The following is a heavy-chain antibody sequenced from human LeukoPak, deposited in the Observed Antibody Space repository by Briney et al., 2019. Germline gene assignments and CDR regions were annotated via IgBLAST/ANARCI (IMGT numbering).Heavy chain of an antibody. CDR2: INPSGGST. D-gene: IGHD5-18*01. J-gene: IGHJ5*02. CDR1: GYTFTSYY. V-gene: IGHV1-46*01. Sequence: ASVKVSCKASGYTFTSYYMHWVRQAPGQGLEWMGIINPSGGSTSYAQKFHGRGTMTRDRSTGTVYMELSRLRSEEPAVYYCARGRDTAMGQDNWFDPRGQGNLVPVSP. CDR3: ARGRDTAMGQDNWFDP.